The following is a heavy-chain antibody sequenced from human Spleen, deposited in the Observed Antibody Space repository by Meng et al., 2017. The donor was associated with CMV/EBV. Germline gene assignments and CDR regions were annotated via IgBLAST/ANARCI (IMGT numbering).Heavy chain of an antibody. V-gene: IGHV3-7*01. CDR2: IREDGSSK. CDR1: GFTFSTSW. Sequence: GGSLRLSCAASGFTFSTSWMTWVRQAPGKGLEWVANIREDGSSKYYADPVKGRFTISRDNAKNSLYLQMNSLRAEDTAVYYCARDIVVVVAADLKYYYGMDVWGQGTTVTVSS. J-gene: IGHJ6*02. D-gene: IGHD2-15*01. CDR3: ARDIVVVVAADLKYYYGMDV.